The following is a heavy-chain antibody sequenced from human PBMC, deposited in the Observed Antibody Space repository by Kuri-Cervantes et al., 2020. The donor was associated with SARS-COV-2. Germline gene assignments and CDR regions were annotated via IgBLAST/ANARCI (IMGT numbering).Heavy chain of an antibody. V-gene: IGHV4-39*01. CDR2: IYYSGST. CDR1: GGSISSSSYY. J-gene: IGHJ4*02. CDR3: ARSAFGATYYDFWSGFDY. D-gene: IGHD3-3*01. Sequence: GSLRLSCTVSGGSISSSSYYWGWIRQPPGKGLEWIGSIYYSGSTYYNPSLKSRVTISVDTSKNQFSLKLSSVTAAGTAVYYCARSAFGATYYDFWSGFDYWGQGTLATFPS.